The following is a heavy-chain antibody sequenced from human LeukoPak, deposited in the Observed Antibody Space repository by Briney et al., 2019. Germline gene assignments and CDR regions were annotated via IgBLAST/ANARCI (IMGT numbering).Heavy chain of an antibody. CDR2: IYSGGST. CDR1: GFTFSDYY. V-gene: IGHV3-66*01. CDR3: ARDYDSSGYYDY. D-gene: IGHD3-22*01. J-gene: IGHJ4*02. Sequence: PGGSLRLSCAASGFTFSDYYMSWIRQAPGKGLEWVSVIYSGGSTYYADSVKGRFTISRDNSKNTLYLQMNSLRAEDTAVYYCARDYDSSGYYDYWGQGTLVTVSS.